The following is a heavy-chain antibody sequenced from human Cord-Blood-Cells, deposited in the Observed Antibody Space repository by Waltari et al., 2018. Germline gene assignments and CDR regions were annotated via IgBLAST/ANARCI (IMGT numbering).Heavy chain of an antibody. CDR2: MNPNSGNT. CDR3: ARGGYSGYDFDY. D-gene: IGHD5-12*01. V-gene: IGHV1-8*01. CDR1: GYTFTSYD. Sequence: GYTFTSYDINWVRQATGQGLEWMGWMNPNSGNTGYAQKFQGRVTMTRNTSISTAYMELSSLRSEDTAVYYCARGGYSGYDFDYWGQGTLVTVSS. J-gene: IGHJ4*02.